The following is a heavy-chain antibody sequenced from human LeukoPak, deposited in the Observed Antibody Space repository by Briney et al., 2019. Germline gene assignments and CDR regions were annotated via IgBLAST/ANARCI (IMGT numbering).Heavy chain of an antibody. CDR1: GFTFSSYG. CDR2: IWYDGSNK. J-gene: IGHJ4*02. V-gene: IGHV3-33*01. CDR3: ARPYYTRLAARPVGPLTD. Sequence: PGGSLRLSCAASGFTFSSYGMHWVRQAPGKGLEWVAVIWYDGSNKYYADSVKGRFTISRDNSKNTLYLQMNSLRAEDTAVYYCARPYYTRLAARPVGPLTDWGQGTLVTVSS. D-gene: IGHD6-6*01.